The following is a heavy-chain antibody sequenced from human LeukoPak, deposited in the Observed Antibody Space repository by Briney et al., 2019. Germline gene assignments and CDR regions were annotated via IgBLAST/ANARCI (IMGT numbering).Heavy chain of an antibody. CDR1: GFTFSSYG. D-gene: IGHD2-15*01. V-gene: IGHV3-30*03. CDR2: ISYDGSNK. J-gene: IGHJ4*02. Sequence: GGSLRLSCAASGFTFSSYGMHWVRQAPGKGLEWVAVISYDGSNKYYADSVKGRFTISTDNSKNTLYLQMNSLRAEDTVVYYCARVVAAPSFWGQGTLVTVSS. CDR3: ARVVAAPSF.